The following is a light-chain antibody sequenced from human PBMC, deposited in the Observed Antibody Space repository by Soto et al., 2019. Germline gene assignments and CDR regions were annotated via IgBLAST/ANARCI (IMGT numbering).Light chain of an antibody. CDR3: QKLISYPISP. Sequence: DIQLTQSPSFLSASVGDRVTITCRASQGISSYLAWYQQKPGKAPKLLIYAASTLQSGVPSRFSGSGSGTELTLQLSSLQLEDFATFNFQKLISYPISPFGPGTKWISN. V-gene: IGKV1-9*01. J-gene: IGKJ3*01. CDR2: AAS. CDR1: QGISSY.